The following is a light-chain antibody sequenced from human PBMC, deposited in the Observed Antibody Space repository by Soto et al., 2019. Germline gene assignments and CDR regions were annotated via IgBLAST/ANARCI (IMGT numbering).Light chain of an antibody. CDR1: QSVSSN. CDR3: QQYNNWPPWT. Sequence: EIVMTQSPATLSVSPGERATLSCMASQSVSSNLAWYQQKPGQAPRLLIYGASTRATGIPAMFSGSGSGTEFTLTISSLQSEDVAVYYCQQYNNWPPWTFGQGTKVEIK. J-gene: IGKJ1*01. V-gene: IGKV3-15*01. CDR2: GAS.